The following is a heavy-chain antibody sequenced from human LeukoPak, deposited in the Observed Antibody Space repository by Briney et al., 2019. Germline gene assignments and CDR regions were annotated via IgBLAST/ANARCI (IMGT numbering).Heavy chain of an antibody. D-gene: IGHD2-15*01. Sequence: GGSLRLSCAATGFTFSNYGMYWVRQAPGKGLEWVAVISYDGSDKYYADSVKGRFTISRDNSKITLYLQINSLRAEDTAVYYCARLETRGSAQAGGDYWGQGTLVTVSS. CDR2: ISYDGSDK. CDR1: GFTFSNYG. V-gene: IGHV3-30*03. CDR3: ARLETRGSAQAGGDY. J-gene: IGHJ4*02.